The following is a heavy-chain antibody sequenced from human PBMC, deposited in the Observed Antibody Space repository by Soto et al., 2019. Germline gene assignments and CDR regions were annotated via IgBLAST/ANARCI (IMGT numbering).Heavy chain of an antibody. D-gene: IGHD2-15*01. CDR2: SRNKVASYTT. J-gene: IGHJ1*01. Sequence: AGGSLRLSCAASGLSLSDQFMDWVRQVPGKGLEWVGRSRNKVASYTTEYAAPVKGRFTISRDESKNSLYLQMNSLRTEDTAVYFCAGGATGRATFQHWGQGTLVTVSS. CDR3: AGGATGRATFQH. CDR1: GLSLSDQF. V-gene: IGHV3-72*01.